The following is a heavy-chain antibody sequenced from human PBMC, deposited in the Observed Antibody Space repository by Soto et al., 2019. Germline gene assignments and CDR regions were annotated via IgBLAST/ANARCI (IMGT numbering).Heavy chain of an antibody. Sequence: PGGSLRLSCAASGFTVSSNYMSWVRQAPGKGLEWVSVIYSGGSTYYADSVKGRFTISRDNSKNTLYLQMNSLRAEDTAVYYCARESLVPAAIHDYYFDYWGQGTLVTVSS. CDR1: GFTVSSNY. CDR2: IYSGGST. V-gene: IGHV3-66*01. CDR3: ARESLVPAAIHDYYFDY. J-gene: IGHJ4*02. D-gene: IGHD2-2*02.